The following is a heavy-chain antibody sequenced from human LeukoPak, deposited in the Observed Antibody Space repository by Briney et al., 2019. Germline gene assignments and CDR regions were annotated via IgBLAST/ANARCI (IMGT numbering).Heavy chain of an antibody. Sequence: ASVKVSCKASGYTFTGYYMHWVRQAPGQGLEWMGRINPNGGGTNYAQKFQGRVTMTRDTSISTAYMELSRLRSDDTAVYYCARDGGYSYGYGMDVWGQGTTVTVSS. J-gene: IGHJ6*02. V-gene: IGHV1-2*06. CDR1: GYTFTGYY. CDR2: INPNGGGT. D-gene: IGHD5-18*01. CDR3: ARDGGYSYGYGMDV.